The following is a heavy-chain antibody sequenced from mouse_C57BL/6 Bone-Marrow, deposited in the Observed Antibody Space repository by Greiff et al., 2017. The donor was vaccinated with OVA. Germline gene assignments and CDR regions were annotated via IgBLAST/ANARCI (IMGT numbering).Heavy chain of an antibody. CDR2: FDPSDSDT. CDR3: AREGYYGSRTWFAY. Sequence: QVQLQQPWAELVRPGSSVKLSCKASGYTFTSYWMPWVQQRPIQGLEWIGNFDPSDSDTHYTQKFTAKATLTVDNSSSTAYMQLSSLTSEDSAVYNCAREGYYGSRTWFAYWGQGTLVTVSA. J-gene: IGHJ3*01. D-gene: IGHD1-1*01. V-gene: IGHV1-52*01. CDR1: GYTFTSYW.